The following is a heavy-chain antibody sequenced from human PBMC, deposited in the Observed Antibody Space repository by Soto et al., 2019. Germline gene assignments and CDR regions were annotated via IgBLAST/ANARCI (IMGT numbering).Heavy chain of an antibody. V-gene: IGHV3-23*01. CDR2: ISGSGGST. Sequence: GSLRLSCAASGFTFSSYAMSWVRQAPGKGLEWVSAISGSGGSTYYADSVKGRFTISRDNSKNTLYLQMNSLRAEDTAVYYCARDIAPIVVVPAAIRGNWFDPWGQGTLVTVSS. CDR1: GFTFSSYA. J-gene: IGHJ5*02. D-gene: IGHD2-2*02. CDR3: ARDIAPIVVVPAAIRGNWFDP.